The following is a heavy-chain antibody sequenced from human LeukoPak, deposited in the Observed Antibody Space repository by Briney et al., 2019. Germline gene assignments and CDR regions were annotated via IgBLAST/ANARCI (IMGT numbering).Heavy chain of an antibody. CDR1: GGSLGGFY. Sequence: PSETLSLTCGVYGGSLGGFYWSWIRQPAGKGLEWIGEVNHSGSTNYNPSLKSRVTISVDTSKNQFSLKLTSVTAADTAVYYCASLYFDYWGHGTLVTVSS. J-gene: IGHJ4*01. V-gene: IGHV4-34*01. CDR3: ASLYFDY. CDR2: VNHSGST.